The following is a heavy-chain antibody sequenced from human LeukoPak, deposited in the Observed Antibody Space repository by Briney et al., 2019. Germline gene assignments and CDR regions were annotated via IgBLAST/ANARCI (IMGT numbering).Heavy chain of an antibody. J-gene: IGHJ5*02. CDR3: ARGVEQQLVRAWFDP. CDR2: TYYRSKWFN. D-gene: IGHD6-13*01. V-gene: IGHV6-1*01. CDR1: GDSVSSDSAA. Sequence: SQTLSLTCAISGDSVSSDSAACNWIRQSPSRGLEWLGRTYYRSKWFNDYAVSVKSRITINPDTSKNQFSLQLNSVTPEDTAVYYCARGVEQQLVRAWFDPWGQGTLVTVSS.